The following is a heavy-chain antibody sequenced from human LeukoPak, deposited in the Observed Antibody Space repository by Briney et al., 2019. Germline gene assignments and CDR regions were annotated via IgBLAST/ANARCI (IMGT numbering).Heavy chain of an antibody. J-gene: IGHJ3*02. V-gene: IGHV3-53*04. CDR3: ARGGFSGYDREAFDI. Sequence: PGGSLTLSCAASGFAVTDNYISWGRQAPGKGLEWVSIIYSGGDTNFADSVKGRFAISRHSSKSTLYLQMNSLRAEDTAVYYCARGGFSGYDREAFDIWGQGTLITVSS. D-gene: IGHD5-12*01. CDR2: IYSGGDT. CDR1: GFAVTDNY.